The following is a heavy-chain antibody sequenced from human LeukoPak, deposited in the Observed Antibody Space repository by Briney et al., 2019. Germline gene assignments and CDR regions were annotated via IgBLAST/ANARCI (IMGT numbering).Heavy chain of an antibody. J-gene: IGHJ4*02. V-gene: IGHV3-23*01. Sequence: GGSLRLSCAASGFTFNSFAMSWVRQAPGKGLEWVSAISGSGGSTYYADSVKGRFTISRDNSKNTLYLQMNSLRAEDTAVYYCAKSFGPVIAAAGTGADWGQGTLVTVSS. D-gene: IGHD6-13*01. CDR2: ISGSGGST. CDR3: AKSFGPVIAAAGTGAD. CDR1: GFTFNSFA.